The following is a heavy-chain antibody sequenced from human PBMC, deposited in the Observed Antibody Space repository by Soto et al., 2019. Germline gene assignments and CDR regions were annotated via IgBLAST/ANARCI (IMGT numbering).Heavy chain of an antibody. D-gene: IGHD2-21*02. CDR2: ISGSGGST. J-gene: IGHJ3*02. CDR3: AKDALYIVVVTHDRVGAFDI. V-gene: IGHV3-23*01. CDR1: GFTFSSYA. Sequence: PGGSLRLSCAASGFTFSSYAMSWVRQAPGKGLEWVSAISGSGGSTYYADSVKGRFTISRDNSKNTLYLQMNSLRAEDTAVYYCAKDALYIVVVTHDRVGAFDIWGQGTMVTVSS.